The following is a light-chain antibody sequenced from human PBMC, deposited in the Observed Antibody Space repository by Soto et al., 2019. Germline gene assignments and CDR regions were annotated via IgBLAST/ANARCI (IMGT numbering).Light chain of an antibody. CDR2: AAS. Sequence: IPLTPSPSSLSASVGDRVTITCRASQGISSYLAWYQQKPGKAPKLLIYAASSLQSRVPSRFSGSGSGTDFTLTISSLQPEDFATYYCQQSYSTPTFGQGTKVEIK. CDR1: QGISSY. J-gene: IGKJ1*01. V-gene: IGKV1-39*01. CDR3: QQSYSTPT.